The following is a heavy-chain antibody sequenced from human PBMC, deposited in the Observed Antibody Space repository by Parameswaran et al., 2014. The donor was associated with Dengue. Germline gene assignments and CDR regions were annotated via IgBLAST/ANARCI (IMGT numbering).Heavy chain of an antibody. J-gene: IGHJ4*02. D-gene: IGHD2-8*01. CDR2: IYPGDSDI. CDR3: VRVDNGRQGDY. Sequence: VRQMPGKGLEWMGIIYPGDSDIRYSPSFQGQVTISADKSSSIAYLQWSSLKASDTAKYYCVRVDNGRQGDYWGQGTLVTVSS. V-gene: IGHV5-51*01.